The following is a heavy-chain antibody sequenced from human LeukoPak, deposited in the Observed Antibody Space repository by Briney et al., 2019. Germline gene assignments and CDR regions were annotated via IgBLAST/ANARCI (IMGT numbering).Heavy chain of an antibody. J-gene: IGHJ4*02. Sequence: ETLSLTCAVYGGSFSGYYWSWVRQAPGKGLEWVGRIKSKTDGGTTDYAAPVKGRFTISRDDPKNTLYLQMNSLKTEDTAVYYCTTVIRREIGEHSQHFDYWGQGTLVTVSS. CDR1: GGSFSGYY. D-gene: IGHD1-26*01. V-gene: IGHV3-15*01. CDR3: TTVIRREIGEHSQHFDY. CDR2: IKSKTDGGTT.